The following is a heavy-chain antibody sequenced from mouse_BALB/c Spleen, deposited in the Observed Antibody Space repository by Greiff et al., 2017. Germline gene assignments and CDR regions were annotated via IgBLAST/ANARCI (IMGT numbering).Heavy chain of an antibody. Sequence: EVKLVESGGGLVQPGGSRKLSCAASGFTFSDYGMAWVRQAPGKGPEWVAFISNLAYSIYYADTVTGRFTISRENAKNTLYLEMSSLRSEDTAMYYCARDWGGYAMDYWGQGTSVTVSS. J-gene: IGHJ4*01. CDR1: GFTFSDYG. CDR2: ISNLAYSI. V-gene: IGHV5-15*02. CDR3: ARDWGGYAMDY. D-gene: IGHD4-1*01.